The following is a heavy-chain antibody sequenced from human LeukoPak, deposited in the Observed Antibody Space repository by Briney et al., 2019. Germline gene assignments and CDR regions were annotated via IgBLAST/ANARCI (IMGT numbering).Heavy chain of an antibody. CDR2: IIPILGIA. V-gene: IGHV1-69*02. J-gene: IGHJ5*02. D-gene: IGHD3-10*01. CDR1: GYTLTELS. Sequence: GASVKVSCKVSGYTLTELSMHWVRQAPGQGLEWMGRIIPILGIANYAQKFQGRVTITADKSTSTAYMELSSLRSEDTAVYYCARQHGSGSYFSSLFDPWGQGTLVTVSS. CDR3: ARQHGSGSYFSSLFDP.